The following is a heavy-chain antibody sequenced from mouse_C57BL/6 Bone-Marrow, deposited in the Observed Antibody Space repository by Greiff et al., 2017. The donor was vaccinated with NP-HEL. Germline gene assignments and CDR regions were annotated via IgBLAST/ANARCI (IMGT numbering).Heavy chain of an antibody. D-gene: IGHD4-1*01. V-gene: IGHV5-16*01. CDR3: ARDLGRYWYFDV. Sequence: DVKLVESEGGLVQPGSSMKLSCTASGFTFSDNYMAWVRQVPEKGLEWVANINYDGSSTYYLDSLKSRFIISRDNAKNILYLQMSSLKSEDTATYYCARDLGRYWYFDVWGTGTTVTVSS. CDR1: GFTFSDNY. CDR2: INYDGSST. J-gene: IGHJ1*03.